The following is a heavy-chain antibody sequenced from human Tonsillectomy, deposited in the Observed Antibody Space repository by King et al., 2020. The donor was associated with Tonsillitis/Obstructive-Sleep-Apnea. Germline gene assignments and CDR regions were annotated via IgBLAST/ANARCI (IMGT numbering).Heavy chain of an antibody. J-gene: IGHJ3*02. V-gene: IGHV1-18*01. CDR3: WRGQQDDYGDYRDAFDI. D-gene: IGHD4-17*01. CDR2: ISAYNGNT. CDR1: GYTFTSYG. Sequence: VQLVQSGAEVKKPGASVKVSCKASGYTFTSYGITWVRQAPGQGLEWMGWISAYNGNTNYAQKFQGRVTMTTETSTNTAYMELRSLRSDDTAVYYCWRGQQDDYGDYRDAFDIWGQGTMVTVSS.